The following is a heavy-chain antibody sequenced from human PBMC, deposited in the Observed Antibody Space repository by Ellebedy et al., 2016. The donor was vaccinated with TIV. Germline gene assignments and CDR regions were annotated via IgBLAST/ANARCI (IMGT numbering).Heavy chain of an antibody. Sequence: GESLKISCAASGFTFSSYAMNWVRQAPGKGLEWVSSINDISSHIYYADSLRGRFTISRDNAKNSLFLQMDNLRADDTAVYYCAKDWAGYSSSWHYDAFDAWGQGTTVIVSS. CDR2: INDISSHI. D-gene: IGHD6-13*01. J-gene: IGHJ3*01. V-gene: IGHV3-21*01. CDR3: AKDWAGYSSSWHYDAFDA. CDR1: GFTFSSYA.